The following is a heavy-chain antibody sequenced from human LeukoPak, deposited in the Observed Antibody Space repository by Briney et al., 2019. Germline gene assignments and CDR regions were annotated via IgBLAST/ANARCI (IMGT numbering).Heavy chain of an antibody. Sequence: GGSLRLSCTVSGFTLSSYEMSWLRQAPGKGLEWVSSIDYSGGSSYYADSVKGRFTISRDDSKNTLYLQLNSLRAEDTAVYYCARAQTYGDSRLLLDYWGQGTLVTVSS. D-gene: IGHD4-17*01. CDR1: GFTLSSYE. V-gene: IGHV3-23*01. CDR2: IDYSGGSS. J-gene: IGHJ4*02. CDR3: ARAQTYGDSRLLLDY.